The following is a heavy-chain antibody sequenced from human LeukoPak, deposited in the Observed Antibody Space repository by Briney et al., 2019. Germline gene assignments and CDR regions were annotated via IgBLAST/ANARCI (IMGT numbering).Heavy chain of an antibody. CDR2: ISGSGGST. V-gene: IGHV3-23*01. CDR3: AKAPSSGWAVSFDY. D-gene: IGHD6-19*01. CDR1: GFTFSSYA. J-gene: IGHJ4*02. Sequence: PSGGSLRLSCAASGFTFSSYAMSWVRQAPGKGLEWVSAISGSGGSTYYADSVKGRFTISRDNSKNTLYLQMNSLRAEDTAVYYCAKAPSSGWAVSFDYWGQGTLVTVSS.